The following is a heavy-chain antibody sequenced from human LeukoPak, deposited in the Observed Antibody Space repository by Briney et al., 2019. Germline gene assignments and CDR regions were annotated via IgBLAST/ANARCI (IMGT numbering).Heavy chain of an antibody. CDR2: ISAYNGNT. V-gene: IGHV1-18*01. CDR3: ARDSGSYMSGAFDI. CDR1: GYTFTSYG. D-gene: IGHD1-26*01. Sequence: GASVKVSCKASGYTFTSYGISWVRQAPGQGLEWMGWISAYNGNTNYAQELQGRVTMTTDTSTSTAYMELRSLRSDDTAVYYCARDSGSYMSGAFDIWGQGTMVTVSS. J-gene: IGHJ3*02.